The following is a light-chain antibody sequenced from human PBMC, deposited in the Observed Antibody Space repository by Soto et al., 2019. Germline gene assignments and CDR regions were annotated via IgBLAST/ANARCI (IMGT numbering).Light chain of an antibody. V-gene: IGKV3-20*01. CDR3: QQYSRPGT. J-gene: IGKJ1*01. CDR2: GAS. CDR1: QSVSSSY. Sequence: LTHSLGTLSLTSGERATLSCRASQSVSSSYFGWYQQRPGQAPRLLIYGASNGATGIPGRFSGRGSGTDFTLTISRQEHEDLGVYYWQQYSRPGTFGQGTKVDIK.